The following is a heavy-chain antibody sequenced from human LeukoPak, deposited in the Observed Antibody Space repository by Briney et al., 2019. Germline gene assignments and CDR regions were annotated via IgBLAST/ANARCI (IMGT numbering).Heavy chain of an antibody. CDR2: MNLNSGNT. V-gene: IGHV1-8*01. Sequence: ASVKVSCKASGYTFTSYDINWVRQPTGQGLGWMGWMNLNSGNTGYAQKFQGRVTMTRNTSISTAYMELSSLKSEDTAVYYCARDIMITFGGVIVNLNWFDPWGQGTLVTVSS. D-gene: IGHD3-16*02. CDR1: GYTFTSYD. J-gene: IGHJ5*02. CDR3: ARDIMITFGGVIVNLNWFDP.